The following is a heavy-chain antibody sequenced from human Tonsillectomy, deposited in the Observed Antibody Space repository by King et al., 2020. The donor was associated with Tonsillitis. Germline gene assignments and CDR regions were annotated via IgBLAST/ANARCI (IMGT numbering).Heavy chain of an antibody. CDR1: GYTFIGYY. D-gene: IGHD2-15*01. Sequence: QLVQSGAEVKKPGASVKVSCKASGYTFIGYYMHWVRQAPGQGLEWLGWINPNGGGTNYAQKFQGRVTMTRDTSISTDYMELSRLRSDDTAVYYCARDSSRGVDPWGQGTLVTVSS. CDR3: ARDSSRGVDP. CDR2: INPNGGGT. J-gene: IGHJ5*02. V-gene: IGHV1-2*02.